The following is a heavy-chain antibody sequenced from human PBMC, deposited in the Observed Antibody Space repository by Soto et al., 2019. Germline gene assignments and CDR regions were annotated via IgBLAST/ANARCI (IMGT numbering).Heavy chain of an antibody. V-gene: IGHV4-39*01. CDR1: GGSISSSSYF. Sequence: QLQLQESGPGLVKPSETLSLTCTVSGGSISSSSYFWGWIRQPPGKGLEWIGYVYYSGTTYYNPSLGSRVTISVDTSKNQFSLKLSSVTAADTAVYYCARHVYKDGYIWGSYRGAFDYWGQGTLVTVSS. CDR3: ARHVYKDGYIWGSYRGAFDY. D-gene: IGHD3-16*02. J-gene: IGHJ4*02. CDR2: VYYSGTT.